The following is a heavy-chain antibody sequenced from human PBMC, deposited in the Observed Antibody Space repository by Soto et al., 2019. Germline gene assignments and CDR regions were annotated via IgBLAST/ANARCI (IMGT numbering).Heavy chain of an antibody. J-gene: IGHJ3*02. V-gene: IGHV4-59*08. CDR3: ARTRCSGGSCYAEDDAFDI. CDR2: IYYSGST. Sequence: SETLSLTCTVSGGSISSYYWCWIRQPPGKGLEWIGYIYYSGSTNYNPSLKSRVTISVDTSKNQFSLKLSSVTAADTAVYYCARTRCSGGSCYAEDDAFDIWGQGTMVTVSS. CDR1: GGSISSYY. D-gene: IGHD2-15*01.